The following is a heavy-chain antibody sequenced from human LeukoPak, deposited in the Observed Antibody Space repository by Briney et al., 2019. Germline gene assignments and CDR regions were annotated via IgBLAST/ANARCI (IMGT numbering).Heavy chain of an antibody. J-gene: IGHJ4*02. V-gene: IGHV3-21*01. CDR2: ISVGSSNM. CDR1: GFSFSRFS. D-gene: IGHD3-16*02. CDR3: TREIIVGKGGLDD. Sequence: GGSLRLSGAASGFSFSRFSEKYIRQAPGKGLEWVSSISVGSSNMFYADSVKGRFTISRDNTKNSLHLLMNSLRAEDTAVYYYTREIIVGKGGLDDSGLGTLVTVSS.